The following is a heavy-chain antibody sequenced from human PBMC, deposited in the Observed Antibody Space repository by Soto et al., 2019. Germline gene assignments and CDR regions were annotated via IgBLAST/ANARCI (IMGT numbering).Heavy chain of an antibody. Sequence: SVKVSCKASGGTFSSYAISWVRQAPGQGLEWMGGIIPIFGTANYAQKFQGRVTITADESTSTAYMELSSLRSEDTAVYYCARGLQQQLVRYYYYGMDVWGQGTTVTVSS. D-gene: IGHD6-6*01. CDR1: GGTFSSYA. J-gene: IGHJ6*02. CDR2: IIPIFGTA. CDR3: ARGLQQQLVRYYYYGMDV. V-gene: IGHV1-69*13.